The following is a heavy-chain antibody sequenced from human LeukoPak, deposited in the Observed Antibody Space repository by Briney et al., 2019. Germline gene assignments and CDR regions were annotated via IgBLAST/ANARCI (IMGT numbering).Heavy chain of an antibody. CDR1: GGTFSSYA. D-gene: IGHD3-10*01. V-gene: IGHV1-69*05. CDR2: IIPIFGTA. J-gene: IGHJ4*02. CDR3: AREYYYGSGSYYNKYYFDY. Sequence: SVKVSCKASGGTFSSYAISWVRQAPGQGLEWMGGIIPIFGTANYAQKFQGRVTITTDESTSTAYMELSGLRSEDTAVYYCAREYYYGSGSYYNKYYFDYWGQGTLVTVSS.